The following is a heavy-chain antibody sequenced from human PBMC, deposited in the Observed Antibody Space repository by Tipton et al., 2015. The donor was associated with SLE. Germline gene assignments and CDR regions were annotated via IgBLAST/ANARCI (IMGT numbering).Heavy chain of an antibody. V-gene: IGHV3-9*01. CDR2: ISWNSGSI. CDR3: ARTDIVVVPAARGLFGMDV. Sequence: SLRLSCAASGFTFDDYAMHWVRQAPGKGLEWVSGISWNSGSIGYADSVKGRFTISRDNAKNSLYLQMNSLRAEDTAVYYCARTDIVVVPAARGLFGMDVWGQGTTVTVSS. J-gene: IGHJ6*02. D-gene: IGHD2-2*01. CDR1: GFTFDDYA.